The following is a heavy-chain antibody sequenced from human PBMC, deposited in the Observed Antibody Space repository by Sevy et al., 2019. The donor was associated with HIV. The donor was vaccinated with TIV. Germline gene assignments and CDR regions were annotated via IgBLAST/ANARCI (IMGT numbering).Heavy chain of an antibody. CDR3: ARGGGYCGGDCYSIDY. CDR1: GFTFSSYV. Sequence: GGSLRLSCAASGFTFSSYVMHWVHQAPGKGLEWVALIWYDGTIKYYADSVKGRFTISRDNSKDTLFLQMNSLTPEDTAVSYCARGGGYCGGDCYSIDYWGQGALVTVSS. CDR2: IWYDGTIK. V-gene: IGHV3-33*08. D-gene: IGHD2-21*02. J-gene: IGHJ4*02.